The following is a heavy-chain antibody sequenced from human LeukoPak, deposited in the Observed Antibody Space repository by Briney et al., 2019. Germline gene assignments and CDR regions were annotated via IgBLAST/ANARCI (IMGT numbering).Heavy chain of an antibody. V-gene: IGHV4-38-2*02. CDR1: GYSISSGYY. Sequence: SETLSLTCTVSGYSISSGYYWGWIRQPPGKGLEWIGGIYHSGSTYYNPSLNSRVTTSVVTSKNHFSLQLSSVTAADTAVYYCARDLDYGAFGSWGKGTLVTVSS. D-gene: IGHD4-17*01. J-gene: IGHJ4*02. CDR2: IYHSGST. CDR3: ARDLDYGAFGS.